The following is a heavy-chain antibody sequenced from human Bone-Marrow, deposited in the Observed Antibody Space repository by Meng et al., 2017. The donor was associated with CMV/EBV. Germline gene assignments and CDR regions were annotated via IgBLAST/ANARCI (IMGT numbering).Heavy chain of an antibody. V-gene: IGHV1-2*02. Sequence: ASVKVSCKASGYTFTGYYMHWVRQAPGQGLEWMGWINPNSGGTNYAQKFQGRVTMTRDTSISTAYMELSRLRSDDTAVYYCARYNWNYGSWDPCGQGTLVTVSS. CDR3: ARYNWNYGSWDP. D-gene: IGHD1-7*01. J-gene: IGHJ5*02. CDR2: INPNSGGT. CDR1: GYTFTGYY.